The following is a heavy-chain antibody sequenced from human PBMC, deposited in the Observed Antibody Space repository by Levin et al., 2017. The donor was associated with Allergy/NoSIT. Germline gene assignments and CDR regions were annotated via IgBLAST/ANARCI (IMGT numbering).Heavy chain of an antibody. CDR2: IYSGGTT. D-gene: IGHD3-16*02. CDR1: GFTVSNNY. Sequence: GGSLRLSCAASGFTVSNNYISWVRQAPGKGLEWISVIYSGGTTDYADSVKGRFTVSRDNSKNTVYLQMNSLRGEDTAVYYCASYPGLGYWGQGTLVAVSS. J-gene: IGHJ4*02. CDR3: ASYPGLGY. V-gene: IGHV3-53*01.